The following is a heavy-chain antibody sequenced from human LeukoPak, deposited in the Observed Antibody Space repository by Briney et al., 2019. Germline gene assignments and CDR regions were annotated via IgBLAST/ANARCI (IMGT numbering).Heavy chain of an antibody. CDR1: GFTFSSYA. CDR2: ISSNGGST. V-gene: IGHV3-64*01. CDR3: AREYYDFWSGYYPTLDY. J-gene: IGHJ4*02. Sequence: PGGSLRLSCAASGFTFSSYAMHWVRQAPGKGLEYVSAISSNGGSTYYANSVKGRFTISRDTSKNTLYLQMGSLRAEDMAVYYCAREYYDFWSGYYPTLDYWGQGTLVTVSS. D-gene: IGHD3-3*01.